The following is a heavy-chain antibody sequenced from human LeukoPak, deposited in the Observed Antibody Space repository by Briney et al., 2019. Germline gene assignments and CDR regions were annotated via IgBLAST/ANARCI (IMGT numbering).Heavy chain of an antibody. J-gene: IGHJ4*02. D-gene: IGHD3-10*02. Sequence: SETLSLTCTVSGDSINSGNSHWTWIRQPPGKGLEWLGSVYDSWNNYYNPSLESRITMSVDTSKNQYSLELSSVIAADTAVYYCASYFVGNGGRGYWGQGTLVTVSS. CDR1: GDSINSGNSH. CDR2: VYDSWNN. CDR3: ASYFVGNGGRGY. V-gene: IGHV4-30-4*01.